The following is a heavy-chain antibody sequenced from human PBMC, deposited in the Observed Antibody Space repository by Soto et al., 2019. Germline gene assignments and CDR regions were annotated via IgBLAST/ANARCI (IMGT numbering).Heavy chain of an antibody. Sequence: PGGSLRLSCAASGFTFSSYAMSWVRQAPGKGLEWVSAISGSGGSTYYADPVKGRFTISRDNSKNTLYLQMNSLRAEDTAVYYCAKGERRDGYNYDYWGQGTLVTVSS. V-gene: IGHV3-23*01. D-gene: IGHD5-12*01. CDR1: GFTFSSYA. J-gene: IGHJ4*02. CDR2: ISGSGGST. CDR3: AKGERRDGYNYDY.